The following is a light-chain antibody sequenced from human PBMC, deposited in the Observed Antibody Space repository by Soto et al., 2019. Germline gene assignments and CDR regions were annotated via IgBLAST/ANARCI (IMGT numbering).Light chain of an antibody. CDR1: QSISRY. J-gene: IGKJ5*01. V-gene: IGKV3D-15*01. Sequence: IVLTQSPGTLSLSPGERTTLSCRASQSISRYLAWYQQKPGQGPRLLIYGASSRATGTPDRFSGSGSGTEFTLTINNLQSEDFVVYYCQQYNNWPPITFGQGTRLEIK. CDR3: QQYNNWPPIT. CDR2: GAS.